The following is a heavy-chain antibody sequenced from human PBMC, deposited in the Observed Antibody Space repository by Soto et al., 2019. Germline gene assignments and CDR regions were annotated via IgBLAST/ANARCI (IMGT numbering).Heavy chain of an antibody. CDR2: ISSSGGTT. J-gene: IGHJ4*02. CDR3: AKPGYLEQWLVRGYFDY. D-gene: IGHD6-19*01. CDR1: GFTFSSYA. Sequence: VQLLDSGGGLVQHGGSLRLSCAASGFTFSSYAMSWVRQAPGKGLEWVSAISSSGGTTHYADSVKGRFIISRDNSKNTLYLQMNSLRAEDTAVYYCAKPGYLEQWLVRGYFDYWGQGTMVTVSS. V-gene: IGHV3-23*01.